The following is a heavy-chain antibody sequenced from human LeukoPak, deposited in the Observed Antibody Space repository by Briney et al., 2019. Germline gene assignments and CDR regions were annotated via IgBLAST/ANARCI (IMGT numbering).Heavy chain of an antibody. CDR2: ISYDGSNI. CDR1: GFTFSSYA. D-gene: IGHD3-22*01. V-gene: IGHV3-30*03. CDR3: ARESSGYPDC. J-gene: IGHJ4*02. Sequence: PGGSLRLSCAASGFTFSSYAMHWVRQGPGKGLEWVSVISYDGSNIYYPDSVKGRFTISRDNSKNTLYLQMNSLRAEDTAVYYCARESSGYPDCWGQGTLVTVSS.